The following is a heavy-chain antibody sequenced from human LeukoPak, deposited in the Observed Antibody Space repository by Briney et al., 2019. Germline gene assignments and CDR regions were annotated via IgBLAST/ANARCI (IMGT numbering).Heavy chain of an antibody. CDR2: IYYSGST. Sequence: SETLSLTCTVSGGSISSYYWSWIRQPPGKGLEWIGYIYYSGSTNYNPSLKSRVTISVDTSKNQFSLKLSSVTAADTAVYYCARVPPYYDFWSGYYTGYAFDIWGQGTMVSVSS. V-gene: IGHV4-59*01. D-gene: IGHD3-3*01. CDR1: GGSISSYY. CDR3: ARVPPYYDFWSGYYTGYAFDI. J-gene: IGHJ3*02.